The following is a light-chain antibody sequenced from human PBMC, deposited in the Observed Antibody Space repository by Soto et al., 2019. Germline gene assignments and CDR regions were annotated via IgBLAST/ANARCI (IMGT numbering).Light chain of an antibody. V-gene: IGKV1-27*01. CDR1: QGISNY. CDR2: GAS. J-gene: IGKJ3*01. CDR3: QKYNTAPFT. Sequence: DIPMTQSPSSLYASVGDRVTITCRASQGISNYLAWYQQKPGKVPNVLIYGASTLQSGVLSRFIGSGSGTDFTLTINSLQPEDVATYYCQKYNTAPFTFGPGTKVDLK.